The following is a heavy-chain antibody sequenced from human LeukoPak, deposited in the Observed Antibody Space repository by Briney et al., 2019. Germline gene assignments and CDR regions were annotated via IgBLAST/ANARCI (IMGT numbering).Heavy chain of an antibody. Sequence: GGSLRLSCAASGFTFSSYSMNWVRQAPGKGLEWVSVIYSGGSTYYADSVKGRFTISRDNSKNTLYLQMNSLRAEDTAVYYCARGPRYRGQGTLVTVSS. J-gene: IGHJ4*02. V-gene: IGHV3-66*01. CDR1: GFTFSSYS. CDR3: ARGPRY. CDR2: IYSGGST.